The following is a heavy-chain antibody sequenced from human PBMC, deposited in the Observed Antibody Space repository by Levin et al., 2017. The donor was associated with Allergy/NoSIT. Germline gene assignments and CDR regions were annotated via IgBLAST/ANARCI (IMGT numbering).Heavy chain of an antibody. CDR2: VNPERGNI. J-gene: IGHJ4*02. V-gene: IGHV1-3*01. CDR1: GYTFSGYS. CDR3: ARDSTGVDGKESFFY. Sequence: ASVKVSCKASGYTFSGYSIHWVRRAPGQRLEWMGWVNPERGNIKYSQKFQARVTITRDTSASTVYMELSRLRTEDTAVYYCARDSTGVDGKESFFYWGQGTLVTVSS. D-gene: IGHD6-19*01.